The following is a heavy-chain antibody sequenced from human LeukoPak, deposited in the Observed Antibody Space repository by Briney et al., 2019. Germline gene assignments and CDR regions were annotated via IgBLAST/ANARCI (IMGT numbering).Heavy chain of an antibody. V-gene: IGHV3-48*03. Sequence: GGSLRLSCAASGFVFSSYEMNWVRQPPGEGLEWVSYISDSGSSSIYYADSVKGRFTISRDNTKNSLYLQMNSLRVEDTAVYYCAREGGDVWGQGTSVTVSS. CDR1: GFVFSSYE. CDR3: AREGGDV. CDR2: ISDSGSSSI. J-gene: IGHJ6*02. D-gene: IGHD2-15*01.